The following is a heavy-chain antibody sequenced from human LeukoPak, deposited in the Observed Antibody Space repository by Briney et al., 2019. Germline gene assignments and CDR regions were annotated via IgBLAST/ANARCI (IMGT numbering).Heavy chain of an antibody. V-gene: IGHV4-4*08. J-gene: IGHJ5*02. CDR3: VRGAGRGYGLEP. D-gene: IGHD3-22*01. CDR1: VGSICNSY. Sequence: SETPSLTCAVSVGSICNSYCSWARQPPGKGLEFIGYISTGGDINYNPSLRSRATISINTSNNQLSLTLTSVTTADTAVYFCVRGAGRGYGLEPWGQGSLVTVSS. CDR2: ISTGGDI.